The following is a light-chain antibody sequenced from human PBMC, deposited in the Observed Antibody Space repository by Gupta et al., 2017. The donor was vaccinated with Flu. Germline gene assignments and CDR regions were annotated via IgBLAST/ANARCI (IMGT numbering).Light chain of an antibody. V-gene: IGLV1-47*01. J-gene: IGLJ3*02. CDR1: RYNIGRNY. CDR2: RNN. CDR3: ESWDDALSVWV. Sequence: QSVLPQPPSTSGTPGQTVTISWYGGRYNIGRNYIFWYHQLPGTAPQLLIYRNNPRPSGVPDRFSGSKSDTSGSLSISGLRSEDEGEYYCESWDDALSVWVFGGGTTLTVL.